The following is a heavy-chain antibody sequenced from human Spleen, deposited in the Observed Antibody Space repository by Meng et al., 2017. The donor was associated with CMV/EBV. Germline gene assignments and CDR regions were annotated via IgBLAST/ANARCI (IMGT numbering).Heavy chain of an antibody. CDR2: IKQDGSEK. CDR3: AREGRDLDY. D-gene: IGHD2-15*01. CDR1: GFAFSSFG. J-gene: IGHJ4*02. Sequence: GVLKISCAASGFAFSSFGMHWVRQAPGKGLEWLANIKQDGSEKYYVDSVKGRFTISRDTANKSLYLQMNSLRVEDTAVYYCAREGRDLDYWGQGTLVTVSS. V-gene: IGHV3-7*01.